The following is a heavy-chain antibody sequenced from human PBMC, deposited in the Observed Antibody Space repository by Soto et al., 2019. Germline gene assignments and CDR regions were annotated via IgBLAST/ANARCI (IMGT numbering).Heavy chain of an antibody. CDR3: ARPHSGSYPWALDI. V-gene: IGHV3-53*01. CDR1: GFTVGVYY. Sequence: EVQLVESGGGLIQPGGSLRLSCAVSGFTVGVYYMSWVRQAPGKGLEWVSIISGGGSTYYADSVKGRFTISRDNSKNTLYLLMNNLRAEDTAVYYCARPHSGSYPWALDIWGQGTIVTVSS. CDR2: ISGGGST. J-gene: IGHJ3*02. D-gene: IGHD1-26*01.